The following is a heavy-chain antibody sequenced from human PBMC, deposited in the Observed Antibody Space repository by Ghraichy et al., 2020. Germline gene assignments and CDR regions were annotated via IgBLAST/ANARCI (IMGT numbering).Heavy chain of an antibody. CDR1: GFTFSNYA. CDR3: AKDYGDTSGYYFDS. D-gene: IGHD3-22*01. CDR2: IGTNSVTT. Sequence: GGSLRLTCAASGFTFSNYAMSWVRQAPGKGLEWVSAIGTNSVTTYYADSVRGRFTISRDNSKNTVYLQLNSPRADDTAVYYCAKDYGDTSGYYFDSWGQGTLVNVSS. J-gene: IGHJ4*02. V-gene: IGHV3-23*01.